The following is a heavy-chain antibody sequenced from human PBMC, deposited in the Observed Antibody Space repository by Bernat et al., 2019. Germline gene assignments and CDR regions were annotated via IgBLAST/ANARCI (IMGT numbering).Heavy chain of an antibody. CDR1: GYTFTSYG. CDR3: ARDVGALYFDY. CDR2: ISAYNGNT. V-gene: IGHV1-18*01. D-gene: IGHD4-17*01. Sequence: GAGGRRPGASGKVSCKASGYTFTSYGISWVRQAPGQGLEWMGWISAYNGNTNYAQKLQGRVTMTTDTSTSTAYMELRSLRSDDTAVYYCARDVGALYFDYWGQGTLVTVSS. J-gene: IGHJ4*02.